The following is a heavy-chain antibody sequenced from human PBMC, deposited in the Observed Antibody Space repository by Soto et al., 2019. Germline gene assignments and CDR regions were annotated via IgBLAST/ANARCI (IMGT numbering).Heavy chain of an antibody. CDR2: INSDGSRT. CDR1: GFTFSSYW. J-gene: IGHJ4*02. V-gene: IGHV3-74*01. CDR3: ARVPTGGYDWN. D-gene: IGHD5-12*01. Sequence: EVQLVESGGGLVQPGGSLRLSCAASGFTFSSYWMHWVRQAPGKGLVWVSRINSDGSRTDYADSVKGRFTISRDNAKNTLYLEMNSLIAEDTAVYYCARVPTGGYDWNWGKGTLVTVSS.